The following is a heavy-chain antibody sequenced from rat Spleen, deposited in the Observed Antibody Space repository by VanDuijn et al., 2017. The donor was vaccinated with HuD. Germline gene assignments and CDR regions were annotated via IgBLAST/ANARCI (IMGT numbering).Heavy chain of an antibody. Sequence: QVHLKESGPGLVQSSQTLSLTCTVFGFSLTTNGVSWVRQPPGEGLEWVAAISSGGSTYYNSALKSRLSISRDTSKSQVFLKMNSLQTDDTGTYYCISDARYSSSFVYWGQGTLVTVSS. D-gene: IGHD1-2*01. J-gene: IGHJ3*01. CDR2: ISSGGST. CDR1: GFSLTTNG. V-gene: IGHV2S12*01. CDR3: ISDARYSSSFVY.